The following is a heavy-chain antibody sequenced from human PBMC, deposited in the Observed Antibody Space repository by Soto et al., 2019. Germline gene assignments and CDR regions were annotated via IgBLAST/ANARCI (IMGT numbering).Heavy chain of an antibody. CDR2: IIPIFGTA. D-gene: IGHD2-2*01. J-gene: IGHJ5*02. Sequence: QVQLVQSGAEVKKPGSSVKVSCKASGGTFSSYAISWVRQAPGQGLEWMGGIIPIFGTANYAQKFQGRVTITPDESTSTAYMELSSLRSEDTAVYYCATHHYCISTSCYGLNWFDPWGQGTLVTVSS. CDR3: ATHHYCISTSCYGLNWFDP. CDR1: GGTFSSYA. V-gene: IGHV1-69*05.